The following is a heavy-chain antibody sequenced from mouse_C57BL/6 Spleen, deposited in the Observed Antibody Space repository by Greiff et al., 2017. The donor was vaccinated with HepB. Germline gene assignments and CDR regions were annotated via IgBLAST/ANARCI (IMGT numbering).Heavy chain of an antibody. CDR2: INPSDSYT. CDR1: GYTFTSYW. D-gene: IGHD1-1*01. Sequence: VQLQQPGAELVMPGASVKLSCKASGYTFTSYWMHWVKQRPEQGLEWIGEINPSDSYTNYNQKFKGKSTLTVDKSSSTAYMQLSSLTSEDSAVYYCARGDYGSSYYFDYWGQGTTLTVSS. J-gene: IGHJ2*01. V-gene: IGHV1-69*01. CDR3: ARGDYGSSYYFDY.